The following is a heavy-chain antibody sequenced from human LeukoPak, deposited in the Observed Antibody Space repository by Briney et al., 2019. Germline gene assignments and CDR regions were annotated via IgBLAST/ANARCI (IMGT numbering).Heavy chain of an antibody. J-gene: IGHJ4*02. V-gene: IGHV6-1*01. CDR3: AREPLRGWEGYFDY. CDR2: TYYRSKWYN. D-gene: IGHD1-26*01. CDR1: GDSVSSNSAA. Sequence: SQTLSLTCAISGDSVSSNSAAWNWIRQSPSRGLEWLGRTYYRSKWYNDYAVSVKSRITINPNTSKNQFYLQLNSVTPEDTAVYYCAREPLRGWEGYFDYWGQGTLVTVS.